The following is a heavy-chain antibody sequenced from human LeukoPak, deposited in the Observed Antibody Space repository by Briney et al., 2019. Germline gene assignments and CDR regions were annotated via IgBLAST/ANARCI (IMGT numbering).Heavy chain of an antibody. J-gene: IGHJ3*02. CDR3: ARFGSSTWYKGAFDI. CDR1: GDSISSYY. CDR2: IYYSGST. Sequence: ASETLSLTCTVSGDSISSYYWSWIRQPPGKGLEWIGYIYYSGSTNYNPSLKSRVTISVDTSKNQFSLKLTSVTAADTAVYYCARFGSSTWYKGAFDIWGQGTMVTVAS. V-gene: IGHV4-59*08. D-gene: IGHD1-1*01.